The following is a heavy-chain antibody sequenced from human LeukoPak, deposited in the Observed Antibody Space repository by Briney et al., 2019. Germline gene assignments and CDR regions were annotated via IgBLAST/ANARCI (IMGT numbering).Heavy chain of an antibody. CDR3: AREGRPTYYDFWSGYYI. CDR1: GGSFSGYY. J-gene: IGHJ4*02. Sequence: SETLSLTRAVYGGSFSGYYWSWIRQPPGKGLEWIGEINHSGSTNYNPSLKSRVTISVDTSKNQFSLKLSSVTAADTAVYYCAREGRPTYYDFWSGYYIWGQGTLVTVSS. D-gene: IGHD3-3*01. CDR2: INHSGST. V-gene: IGHV4-34*01.